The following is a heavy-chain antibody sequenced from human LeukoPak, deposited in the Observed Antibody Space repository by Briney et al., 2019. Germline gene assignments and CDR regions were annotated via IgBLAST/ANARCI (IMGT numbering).Heavy chain of an antibody. V-gene: IGHV3-49*04. CDR1: GFTFGVYA. Sequence: GGSLRLSCTASGFTFGVYAMSWVRPAPGKGLEWVSFRRGKAYGRTTTYAASVKGRFTISRNDSTSIAYLLMNSLETEETAIYYCTRDKDRTMGLFDYWGQGTLVTVSS. J-gene: IGHJ4*02. CDR2: RRGKAYGRTT. D-gene: IGHD5-18*01. CDR3: TRDKDRTMGLFDY.